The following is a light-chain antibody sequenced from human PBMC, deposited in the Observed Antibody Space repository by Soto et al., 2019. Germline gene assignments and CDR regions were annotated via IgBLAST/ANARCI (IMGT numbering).Light chain of an antibody. CDR3: LQYHNLWA. V-gene: IGKV3-15*01. Sequence: IVMTQSPATLSVSPGESATLSCRASQNIYYNVAWYQHRPGQAPRLLIYRASTRATGVPARFSGSGSGTEFTLTSSSLQSEDFTVYSCLQYHNLWAFGKGTKVDIK. J-gene: IGKJ1*01. CDR1: QNIYYN. CDR2: RAS.